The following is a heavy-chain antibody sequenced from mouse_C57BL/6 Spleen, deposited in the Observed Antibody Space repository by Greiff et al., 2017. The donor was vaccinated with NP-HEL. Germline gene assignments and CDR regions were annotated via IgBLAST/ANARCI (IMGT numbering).Heavy chain of an antibody. V-gene: IGHV1-18*01. Sequence: DVKLVESGPELVKPGASVKIPCKASGYTFTDYNMDWVKQSHGKSLEWIGDINPNNGGTIYNQKFKGKATLTVDKSSSTAYMELRSLTSEDTAVYYCARKRDGKGYFDVWGTGTTVTVSS. J-gene: IGHJ1*03. CDR2: INPNNGGT. CDR1: GYTFTDYN. CDR3: ARKRDGKGYFDV. D-gene: IGHD2-1*01.